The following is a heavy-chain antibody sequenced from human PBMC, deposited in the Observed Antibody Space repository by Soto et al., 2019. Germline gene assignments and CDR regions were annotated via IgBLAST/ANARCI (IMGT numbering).Heavy chain of an antibody. CDR3: ARDLTREGDYYDRSGYYLDY. CDR1: GYTFTRYY. J-gene: IGHJ4*02. Sequence: ASVKVSCKASGYTFTRYYMHWVRQAPGQGLEWMGIINPSDDATSYAEKFQGRLTMTKDTSTSTVYMEMSSLRSEDTAVYYCARDLTREGDYYDRSGYYLDYWGQGTLVTSPQ. D-gene: IGHD3-22*01. CDR2: INPSDDAT. V-gene: IGHV1-46*01.